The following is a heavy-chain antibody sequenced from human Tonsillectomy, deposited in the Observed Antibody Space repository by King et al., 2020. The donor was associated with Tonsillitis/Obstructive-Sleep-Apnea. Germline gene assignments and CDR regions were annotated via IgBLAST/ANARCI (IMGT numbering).Heavy chain of an antibody. CDR2: IDWDDDK. J-gene: IGHJ4*02. CDR3: ARILRDYDYIWGTYRYTLDY. CDR1: GFSLSTSGMC. D-gene: IGHD3-16*02. V-gene: IGHV2-70*15. Sequence: HVTLKESGPALVKPTQTLTLTCTFSGFSLSTSGMCVSWIRQPPGKALEWLARIDWDDDKYYSTSLKTRLTISKDTSKNQVVLTMTNMDPVDTATYYCARILRDYDYIWGTYRYTLDYWGQGTPVTVSS.